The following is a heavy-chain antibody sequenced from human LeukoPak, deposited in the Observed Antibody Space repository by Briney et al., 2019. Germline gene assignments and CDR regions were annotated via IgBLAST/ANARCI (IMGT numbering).Heavy chain of an antibody. CDR1: GGSISSSNW. V-gene: IGHV4-4*02. J-gene: IGHJ4*02. Sequence: SGTLSLTCAVSGGSISSSNWWSWVRQPPGKGLEWIGEIYHSGSTNYNPSLKSRVTISVDKSKNQFSLKLSSVTAADTAVYYCAKDHLRCSTSCYRDYRGQGTLVTVSS. CDR3: AKDHLRCSTSCYRDY. CDR2: IYHSGST. D-gene: IGHD2-2*01.